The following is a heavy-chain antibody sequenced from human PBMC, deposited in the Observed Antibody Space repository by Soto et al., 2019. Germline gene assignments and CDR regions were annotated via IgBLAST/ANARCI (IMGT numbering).Heavy chain of an antibody. D-gene: IGHD6-13*01. CDR1: GFTFSSYG. J-gene: IGHJ4*02. Sequence: LRLSCAASGFTFSSYGMHWVRQAPGKGLEWVAVISYDGSNKYYADSVKGRFTISRDNSKNTLYLQMNSLGAEDTAVYYCAKDRSSSWFDYWGQGTLVTVSS. CDR2: ISYDGSNK. CDR3: AKDRSSSWFDY. V-gene: IGHV3-30*18.